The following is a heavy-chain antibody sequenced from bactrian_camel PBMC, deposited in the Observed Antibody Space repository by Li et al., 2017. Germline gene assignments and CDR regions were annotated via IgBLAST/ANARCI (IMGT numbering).Heavy chain of an antibody. CDR1: GFTLSSYR. CDR2: IMESGST. D-gene: IGHD6*01. J-gene: IGHJ7*01. V-gene: IGHV3S1*01. Sequence: HVQLVESGGGLVQPGGSLRLSCAASGFTLSSYRTYWVRQAPGKGLEWVSGIMESGSTSYADSVKGRFAISRNNAKNTLYLQIDNLKPEDTAVYYCAASLRGGSWYYGMDYWGKGTQVTVS.